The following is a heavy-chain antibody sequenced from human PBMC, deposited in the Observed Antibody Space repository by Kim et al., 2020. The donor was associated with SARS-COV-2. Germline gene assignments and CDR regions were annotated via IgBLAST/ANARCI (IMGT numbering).Heavy chain of an antibody. CDR1: GGSFSGYY. V-gene: IGHV4-34*01. CDR3: ARGYCSSTSCFLIGPYYYYGMDV. D-gene: IGHD2-2*01. CDR2: INHSGST. J-gene: IGHJ6*02. Sequence: SETLSLTCAVYGGSFSGYYWSWIRQPPGKGLEWIGEINHSGSTNYNPSLKSRVTISVDTSKNQFSLKLSSVTAADTAVYYCARGYCSSTSCFLIGPYYYYGMDVWGQGTTVTVSS.